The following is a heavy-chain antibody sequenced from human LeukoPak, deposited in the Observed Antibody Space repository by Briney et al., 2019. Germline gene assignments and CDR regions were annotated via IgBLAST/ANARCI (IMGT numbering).Heavy chain of an antibody. CDR3: ASHVDDSSGYRHGYYYYYMDV. V-gene: IGHV1-69*13. CDR1: GYIFTSYY. D-gene: IGHD3-22*01. Sequence: ASVKVSCKASGYIFTSYYIHWVRQAPGQGLEWMGGIIPIFGTANYAQKFQGRVTITADESTSTAYMELSSLRSEDTAVYYCASHVDDSSGYRHGYYYYYMDVWGKGTTVTVSS. CDR2: IIPIFGTA. J-gene: IGHJ6*03.